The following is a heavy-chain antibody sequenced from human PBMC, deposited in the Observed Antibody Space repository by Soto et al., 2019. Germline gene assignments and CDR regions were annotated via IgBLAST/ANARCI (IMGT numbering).Heavy chain of an antibody. CDR3: ARGPHYSNLDY. CDR2: TYSGGTT. J-gene: IGHJ4*02. V-gene: IGHV3-53*01. Sequence: GGSLRLSCAASGFTVSRSYMSWVRQAPGKGLEWVSVTYSGGTTYYADSVKGRFTISRDNSKNTLYLQMNSLRAEDTAVYYCARGPHYSNLDYWGQGTLVTVSS. D-gene: IGHD4-4*01. CDR1: GFTVSRSY.